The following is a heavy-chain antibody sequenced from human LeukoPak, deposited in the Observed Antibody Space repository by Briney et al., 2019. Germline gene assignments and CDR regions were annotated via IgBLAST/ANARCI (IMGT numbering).Heavy chain of an antibody. CDR3: ARDPYSGSRSRFDP. D-gene: IGHD1-26*01. CDR2: INPSGGST. V-gene: IGHV1-46*01. J-gene: IGHJ5*02. Sequence: ASVKVSCKASGGTFSSYAISWVRQAPGQGLEWMGIINPSGGSTSYAQKFQGRVTMTRDTSTNTVYMELSSLRSEDTAVYYCARDPYSGSRSRFDPWGQGTLVTVSS. CDR1: GGTFSSYA.